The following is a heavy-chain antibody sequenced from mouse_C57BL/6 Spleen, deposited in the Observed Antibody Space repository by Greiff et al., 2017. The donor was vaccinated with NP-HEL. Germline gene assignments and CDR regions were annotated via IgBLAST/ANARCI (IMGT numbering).Heavy chain of an antibody. Sequence: EVQLVESEGGLVQPGSSMKLSCTASGFTFSDYYMAWVRQVPEKGLEWVANINYDGSSTYYLDSLKSRFIISRDNAKNILYLQMSSLKSEDTATYYCARGRLYYGSSYYWYFDVWGTGTTVTVSS. CDR2: INYDGSST. V-gene: IGHV5-16*01. D-gene: IGHD1-1*01. CDR1: GFTFSDYY. CDR3: ARGRLYYGSSYYWYFDV. J-gene: IGHJ1*03.